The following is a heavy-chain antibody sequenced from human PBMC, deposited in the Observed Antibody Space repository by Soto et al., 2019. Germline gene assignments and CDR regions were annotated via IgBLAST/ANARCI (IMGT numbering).Heavy chain of an antibody. CDR3: ARVRIQRLYYFDY. D-gene: IGHD5-18*01. CDR1: GGSISSGDYY. J-gene: IGHJ4*02. V-gene: IGHV4-30-4*01. CDR2: IYYSGST. Sequence: KLSETLSLTCTVSGGSISSGDYYWSWIRQPPGKGLEWIGYIYYSGSTYYNPSLKSRVTISVDTSKNQFSLKLSSVTAADTAVYYCARVRIQRLYYFDYWGQGTLVTVSS.